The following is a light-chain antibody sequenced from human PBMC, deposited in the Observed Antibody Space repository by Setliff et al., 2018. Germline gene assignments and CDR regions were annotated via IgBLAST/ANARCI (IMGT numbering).Light chain of an antibody. CDR3: QSYDNSLSGSGL. V-gene: IGLV1-40*01. CDR1: SSDIGAGYS. Sequence: QSMLTQPPSVSGAPGQRVTISCTGTSSDIGAGYSVHWYQQLPGAAPKLLIYGNNNRPSGVPDRFSGSKSGTSASLAITGLQAEDEADYYCQSYDNSLSGSGLFGTGTKVTVL. CDR2: GNN. J-gene: IGLJ1*01.